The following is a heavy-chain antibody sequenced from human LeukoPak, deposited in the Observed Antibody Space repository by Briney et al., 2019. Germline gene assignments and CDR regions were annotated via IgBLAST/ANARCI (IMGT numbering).Heavy chain of an antibody. J-gene: IGHJ4*02. D-gene: IGHD3-10*01. CDR2: IIPIFGTA. Sequence: SVKVSCKASGGTFSSYAISWVRQAPGQGLEWLGGIIPIFGTANYAQKFQGRVTITADESTSTAYMELSSLRSEDTAVYYCARGTGSGSYSVYWGQGTLVTVSS. CDR1: GGTFSSYA. V-gene: IGHV1-69*13. CDR3: ARGTGSGSYSVY.